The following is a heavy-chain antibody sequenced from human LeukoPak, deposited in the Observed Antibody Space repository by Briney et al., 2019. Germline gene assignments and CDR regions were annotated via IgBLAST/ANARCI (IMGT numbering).Heavy chain of an antibody. J-gene: IGHJ4*02. CDR3: AALTGDLCDY. D-gene: IGHD7-27*01. Sequence: SETLSLTCGVYGGSFSGYYWSWIRQPPGKGLEWIGEINHSGSTNYNPSLKSRVTISVDTSKNQFSLKLSSVTAADTAVYYCAALTGDLCDYWGQGTLVTVSS. V-gene: IGHV4-34*01. CDR1: GGSFSGYY. CDR2: INHSGST.